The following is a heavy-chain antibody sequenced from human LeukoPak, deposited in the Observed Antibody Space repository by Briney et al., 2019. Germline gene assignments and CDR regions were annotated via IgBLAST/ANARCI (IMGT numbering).Heavy chain of an antibody. Sequence: GASVKVSCTASGYTFTSYYMHWVRQAPGQGLEWMGIINPSGGSTSYAQKFQGRVTMTRDTSTSTVYMELSSLRSEDTAVYYCARESKVRGVILKNPYNWFDPWGQGTLVTVSS. D-gene: IGHD3-10*01. CDR2: INPSGGST. CDR1: GYTFTSYY. V-gene: IGHV1-46*01. J-gene: IGHJ5*02. CDR3: ARESKVRGVILKNPYNWFDP.